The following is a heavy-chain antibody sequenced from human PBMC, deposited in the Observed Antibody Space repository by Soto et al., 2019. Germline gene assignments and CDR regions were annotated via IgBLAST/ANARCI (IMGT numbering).Heavy chain of an antibody. V-gene: IGHV3-11*06. Sequence: QVQLVESGGGLVKPGGSLRLSCASSGFTFSDYYMSWIRQAPGKGLEWVSYISSSSGYTNYADSVKGRFTISRDNAKNSLYLQMNSLRAADTAVYYCAKEYGRFDYWGQGTLVTVSS. CDR1: GFTFSDYY. D-gene: IGHD4-17*01. CDR3: AKEYGRFDY. J-gene: IGHJ4*02. CDR2: ISSSSGYT.